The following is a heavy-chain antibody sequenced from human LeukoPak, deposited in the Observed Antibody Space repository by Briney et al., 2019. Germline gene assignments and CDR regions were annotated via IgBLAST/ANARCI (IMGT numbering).Heavy chain of an antibody. Sequence: GGSLRLSCAASGFTFSNAWMSWVRQAPGKGLEWVAVISYDGSNKYYADSVKGRFTISRDNSKNTLYLQMNSLRAEDTAVYYCARATSRITIFGVVPDYWGQGTLVTVSS. CDR3: ARATSRITIFGVVPDY. CDR2: ISYDGSNK. D-gene: IGHD3-3*01. V-gene: IGHV3-30-3*01. J-gene: IGHJ4*02. CDR1: GFTFSNAW.